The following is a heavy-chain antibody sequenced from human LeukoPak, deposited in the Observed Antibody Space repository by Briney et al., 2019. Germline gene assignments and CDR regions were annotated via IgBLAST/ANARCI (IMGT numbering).Heavy chain of an antibody. CDR3: ARGNSGSHSQDWFDP. J-gene: IGHJ5*02. CDR2: ISWNSGTI. CDR1: GFTFDDYA. V-gene: IGHV3-9*03. Sequence: GRSLRLSCAASGFTFDDYAMHWVRQAPGKGLEWVSGISWNSGTIGYADSVKGRFTISRDNAKNSLYLQMNSLRDDDMALYYCARGNSGSHSQDWFDPWGQGTLVTVSS. D-gene: IGHD1-26*01.